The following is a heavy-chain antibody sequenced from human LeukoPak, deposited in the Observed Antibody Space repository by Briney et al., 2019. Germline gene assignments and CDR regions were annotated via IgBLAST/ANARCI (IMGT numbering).Heavy chain of an antibody. D-gene: IGHD5-24*01. V-gene: IGHV1-69*04. CDR3: ASIFNYARASY. CDR1: GGTFSSYA. CDR2: IIPILGIA. J-gene: IGHJ4*02. Sequence: SVKVSCKASGGTFSSYAISWVRQAPGQGLEWMGRIIPILGIANYAQKFQGRVTITANKSTSTAYMELSSLRSEDTAVYYCASIFNYARASYWGQGTLVTVSS.